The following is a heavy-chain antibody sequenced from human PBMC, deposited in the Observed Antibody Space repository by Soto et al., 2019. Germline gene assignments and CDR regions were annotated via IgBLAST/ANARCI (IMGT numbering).Heavy chain of an antibody. CDR2: FCESGDT. D-gene: IGHD6-25*01. Sequence: QVQLQESGPGLLKPSETLSLTCTVSDGSVSSSNYCWAWIRQPPGKGLEWVGRFCESGDTNYNPSLNSRVTMSVDMSKSRFSLKLKSVTAADTAVYYCAINPGIAPGRGVTEHWRKGALVTVSS. J-gene: IGHJ1*01. CDR1: DGSVSSSNYC. CDR3: AINPGIAPGRGVTEH. V-gene: IGHV4-61*01.